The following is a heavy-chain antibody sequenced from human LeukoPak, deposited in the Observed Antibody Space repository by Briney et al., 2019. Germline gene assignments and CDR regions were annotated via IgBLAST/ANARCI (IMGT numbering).Heavy chain of an antibody. CDR1: GGTFSSYA. J-gene: IGHJ4*02. CDR2: IIPILGIA. V-gene: IGHV1-69*04. D-gene: IGHD1-26*01. CDR3: AAVFEWELSQSYYFDY. Sequence: SVKVSCKASGGTFSSYAISWVRQAPGQGLEWMGRIIPILGIANYAQKFQGRVTITADKSTSTAYMELSSLRSEDTAVYYCAAVFEWELSQSYYFDYWGQGTLVTVSS.